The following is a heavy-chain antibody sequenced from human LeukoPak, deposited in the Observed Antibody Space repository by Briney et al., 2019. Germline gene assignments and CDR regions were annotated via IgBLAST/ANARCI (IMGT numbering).Heavy chain of an antibody. V-gene: IGHV1-18*01. Sequence: ASVKVSCKASGYTFTSYGISWVRQAPGQGLEWMGWISAYNGSTNYAQKLQGRVTMTTDTSTSTAYMELRSLRSDDTAVYYCARAFTSGWYVTEDYWGQGTLVTVSS. CDR1: GYTFTSYG. CDR3: ARAFTSGWYVTEDY. CDR2: ISAYNGST. D-gene: IGHD6-19*01. J-gene: IGHJ4*02.